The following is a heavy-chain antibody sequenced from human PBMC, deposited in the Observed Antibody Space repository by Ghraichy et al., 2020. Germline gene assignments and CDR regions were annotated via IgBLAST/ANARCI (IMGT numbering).Heavy chain of an antibody. CDR3: ARQVYSDNWYRYDY. D-gene: IGHD6-13*01. Sequence: GESLNISCKGSGYSFTTYWIAWVRQMPGKGLEWMGIIYPGDSDTRYSPSFQGQVTISADKSINTAYLQWSSMKASDTAIYYCARQVYSDNWYRYDYWGQGTLVTVSS. J-gene: IGHJ4*02. CDR2: IYPGDSDT. CDR1: GYSFTTYW. V-gene: IGHV5-51*01.